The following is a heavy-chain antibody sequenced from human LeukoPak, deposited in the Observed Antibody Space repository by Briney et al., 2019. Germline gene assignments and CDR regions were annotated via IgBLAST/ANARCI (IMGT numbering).Heavy chain of an antibody. CDR2: ISSSSSYT. D-gene: IGHD4-17*01. CDR3: ASGDYAEAY. Sequence: PGGSLRLSCAASGFTFSDYYMSWIRQAPGKGLEWVSYISSSSSYTNYADSMKGRFTISRDNAKNSLYLQMNSLRAEDTAVYYCASGDYAEAYWGQGTLVTVSS. CDR1: GFTFSDYY. J-gene: IGHJ4*02. V-gene: IGHV3-11*06.